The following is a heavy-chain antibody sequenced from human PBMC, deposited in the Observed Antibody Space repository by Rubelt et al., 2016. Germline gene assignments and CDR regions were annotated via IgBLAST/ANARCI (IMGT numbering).Heavy chain of an antibody. CDR2: INHSGST. J-gene: IGHJ4*02. Sequence: QVQLQQWGAGLLKPSETLSLTCAVYGGSFSGYYWSWIRQPPGKGLEWIGEINHSGSTNYNPSLRSRVTISVETAMSQFPRKRSSVTAVDTSVYYCASFPTSGSYPIDYWGQGTLVTVSS. CDR3: ASFPTSGSYPIDY. V-gene: IGHV4-34*01. D-gene: IGHD1-26*01. CDR1: GGSFSGYY.